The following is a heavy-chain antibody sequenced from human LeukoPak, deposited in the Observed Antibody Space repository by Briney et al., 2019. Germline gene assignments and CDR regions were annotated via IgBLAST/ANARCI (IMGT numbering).Heavy chain of an antibody. Sequence: PSETLSLTCAVYGGSFSGYYWSWIRQPPGKGLEWVGEINHSGSTNYNPSLKSRVTISVDTSKIQSSLKLSSVTAEDTAVYYCATSSRAYDSSGYYSPLRYYYYMDVWGKGTTVTVSS. CDR2: INHSGST. CDR1: GGSFSGYY. J-gene: IGHJ6*03. V-gene: IGHV4-34*01. D-gene: IGHD3-22*01. CDR3: ATSSRAYDSSGYYSPLRYYYYMDV.